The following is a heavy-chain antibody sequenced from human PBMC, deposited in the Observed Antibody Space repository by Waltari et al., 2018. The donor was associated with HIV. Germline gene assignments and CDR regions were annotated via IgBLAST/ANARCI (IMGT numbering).Heavy chain of an antibody. Sequence: QVQLQESGPGLVKPSQTLSLTCTVSGGSLSSGRYYWSWIRQPAGKGLEWIGRIYTSGSTNYNPSLKSRVTISINTSKNQFSLKLSSVTAADTAVYYCARGITVAGTRWFDPWGQGTLVTVSS. CDR1: GGSLSSGRYY. V-gene: IGHV4-61*02. J-gene: IGHJ5*02. CDR3: ARGITVAGTRWFDP. CDR2: IYTSGST. D-gene: IGHD6-19*01.